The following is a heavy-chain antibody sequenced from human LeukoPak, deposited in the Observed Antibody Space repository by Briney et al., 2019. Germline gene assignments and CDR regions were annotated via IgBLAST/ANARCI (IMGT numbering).Heavy chain of an antibody. CDR3: ARRAGDYSHPYDY. Sequence: GGSLRLSCAASGFTFSTYSMNWVRQAQGKGLEWVSSISPSSTYIYYADSVKGRFTISRDNAKNSLYLQMNSLRAEDTAMYYCARRAGDYSHPYDYWGQGTLVTVSS. V-gene: IGHV3-21*04. J-gene: IGHJ4*02. D-gene: IGHD3-22*01. CDR2: ISPSSTYI. CDR1: GFTFSTYS.